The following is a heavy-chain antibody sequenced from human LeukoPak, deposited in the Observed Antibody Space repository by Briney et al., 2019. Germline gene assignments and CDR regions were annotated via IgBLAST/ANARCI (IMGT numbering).Heavy chain of an antibody. D-gene: IGHD5-18*01. CDR2: IKSKTDGGTT. CDR1: GFTFSNAW. J-gene: IGHJ6*03. Sequence: TGGSLRLSCAASGFTFSNAWMSWVRQAPGKGLEWVGRIKSKTDGGTTDYAAPVKGRFTISRDDSKNTLYLQKHSLKTEDTAVYYCTTDSTAMVLDYYYYMDVWGKGTTVTVSS. CDR3: TTDSTAMVLDYYYYMDV. V-gene: IGHV3-15*01.